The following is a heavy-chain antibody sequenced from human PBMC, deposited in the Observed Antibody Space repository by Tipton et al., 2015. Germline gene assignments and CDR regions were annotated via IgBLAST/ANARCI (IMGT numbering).Heavy chain of an antibody. CDR1: GGSVSTSNYY. V-gene: IGHV4-61*01. Sequence: TLSLTCTVSGGSVSTSNYYWGWIRQSPGKGLEWIGYISYSGSTHYNPSLKRRVTISLDTSKNQFSLTLNSVTAADTAVYYCARRFSHSSSWTFDYWGQGTLVTVSS. CDR3: ARRFSHSSSWTFDY. CDR2: ISYSGST. D-gene: IGHD6-13*01. J-gene: IGHJ4*02.